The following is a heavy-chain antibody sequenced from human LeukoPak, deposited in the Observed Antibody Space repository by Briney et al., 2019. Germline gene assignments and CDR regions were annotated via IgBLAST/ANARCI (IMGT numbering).Heavy chain of an antibody. CDR1: GFTFSSYG. D-gene: IGHD2-2*02. J-gene: IGHJ4*02. CDR2: IRYDGSNK. CDR3: AKSMRGYCSSTSCYSLEAFDY. Sequence: PGGSLRLSCAASGFTFSSYGMHWVRQAPGKGLEWVAFIRYDGSNKYYADSVKGRFTISRDNSKNTLYLQMNSLRAEDTAVYYCAKSMRGYCSSTSCYSLEAFDYWGQGTLATVSS. V-gene: IGHV3-30*02.